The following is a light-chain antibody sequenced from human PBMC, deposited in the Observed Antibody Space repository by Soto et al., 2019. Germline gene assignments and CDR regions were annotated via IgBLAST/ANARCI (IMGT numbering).Light chain of an antibody. CDR1: SSNIGAGYD. CDR3: QSYGSRLSCF. Sequence: QSVLTQPPSVSGAPGQRVTISCTGSSSNIGAGYDVHWYQQLPGTAPKLLIYGNSKRPSGVPDRFSGSKSGTSASLAITRLQAEDEDDYYGQSYGSRLSCFFGSGTKLTVL. V-gene: IGLV1-40*01. CDR2: GNS. J-gene: IGLJ1*01.